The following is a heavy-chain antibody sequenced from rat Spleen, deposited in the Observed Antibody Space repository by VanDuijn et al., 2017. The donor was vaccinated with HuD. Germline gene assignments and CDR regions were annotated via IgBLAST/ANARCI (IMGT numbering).Heavy chain of an antibody. CDR1: GFTVSDYY. CDR2: IRYDGGNS. D-gene: IGHD1-1*01. CDR3: ARHEDYSGLAY. J-gene: IGHJ2*01. Sequence: EVQLVESGGGLVQPGRSLKLSCAASGFTVSDYYMAWVRQAPKKGLEWVAAIRYDGGNSYYRDSVKGRFTISRDNAKSTLYLQMDSLRSEDTATYYCARHEDYSGLAYWGQGVMVTVSS. V-gene: IGHV5-7*01.